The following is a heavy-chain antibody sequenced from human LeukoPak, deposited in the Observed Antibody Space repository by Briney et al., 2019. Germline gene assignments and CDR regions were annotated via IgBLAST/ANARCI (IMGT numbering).Heavy chain of an antibody. D-gene: IGHD1-26*01. CDR3: ARYSYHSGSYFPFDY. Sequence: ASVKVSCKASGYTFTSYGISWERQAPGQGLEWMGWISAYNGNTNYAQKLQGRVTMTTDTSTSTAYMELRSLRSDDTAVYYCARYSYHSGSYFPFDYWGQGTLVTVSS. CDR1: GYTFTSYG. J-gene: IGHJ4*02. V-gene: IGHV1-18*01. CDR2: ISAYNGNT.